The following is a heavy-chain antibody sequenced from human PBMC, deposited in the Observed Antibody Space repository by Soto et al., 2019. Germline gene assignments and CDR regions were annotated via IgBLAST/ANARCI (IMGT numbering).Heavy chain of an antibody. CDR1: GFTFSKYD. J-gene: IGHJ4*02. CDR3: ARVRRDTSGGSYFDY. D-gene: IGHD3-22*01. V-gene: IGHV3-33*01. CDR2: IWYDGSNK. Sequence: QLQLVESGGGVVQRGRSLRLSCAASGFTFSKYDMHWVRQGPGKGLEWVALIWYDGSNKYYEDSVKGRFTISRDNSKNTVYLQMNSLRAVDMGVYYCARVRRDTSGGSYFDYWGQGALVTVSS.